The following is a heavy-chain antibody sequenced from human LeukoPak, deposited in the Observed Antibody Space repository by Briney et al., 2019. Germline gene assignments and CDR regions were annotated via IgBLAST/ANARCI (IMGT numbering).Heavy chain of an antibody. CDR2: IYYSGST. Sequence: SETLSLTCTVSGGSISSSSYYWGWIRQPPGKGLEWIGSIYYSGSTYYNPSLKSRVTISVDTSKNQFSLKLSSVTAADTAVYYCAGAGGRAYGDYDREDSWDWFDPWGQGTLVTVSS. D-gene: IGHD4-17*01. CDR3: AGAGGRAYGDYDREDSWDWFDP. CDR1: GGSISSSSYY. J-gene: IGHJ5*02. V-gene: IGHV4-39*07.